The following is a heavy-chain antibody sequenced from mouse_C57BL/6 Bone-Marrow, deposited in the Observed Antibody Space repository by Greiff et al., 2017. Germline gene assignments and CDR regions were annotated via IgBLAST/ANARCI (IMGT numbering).Heavy chain of an antibody. D-gene: IGHD2-3*01. CDR3: ARDGYYFAY. CDR1: GYTFTDYY. CDR2: INPYNGGT. J-gene: IGHJ3*01. V-gene: IGHV1-19*01. Sequence: EVKVVESGPVLVKPGASVKMSCKASGYTFTDYYMNWVKQSHGKSLEWIGVINPYNGGTSYNQKFKGKATLTVDKSSSTAYMELNSLTSEDSAVYYCARDGYYFAYWGQGTLVTVSA.